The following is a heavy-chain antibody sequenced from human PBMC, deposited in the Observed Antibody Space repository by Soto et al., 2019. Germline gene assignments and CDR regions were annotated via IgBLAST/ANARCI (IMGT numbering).Heavy chain of an antibody. Sequence: SETLSLTCTVSGGSISSSSYYWGWIRQPPGKGLEWIGSIYYSGSTYYNPSLKSRVTISVDTSKNQFSLKLSSVTAADTAVYYCARLRLYSSPTGYFDYWGQGTLVTVSS. CDR1: GGSISSSSYY. J-gene: IGHJ4*02. CDR2: IYYSGST. CDR3: ARLRLYSSPTGYFDY. D-gene: IGHD6-13*01. V-gene: IGHV4-39*01.